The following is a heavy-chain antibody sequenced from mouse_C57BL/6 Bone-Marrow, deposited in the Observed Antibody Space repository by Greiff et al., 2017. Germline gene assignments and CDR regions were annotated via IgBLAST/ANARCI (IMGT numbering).Heavy chain of an antibody. CDR2: IRNKANNHAT. CDR1: GFTFSDAW. Sequence: EVHLVESGGGLVQPGGSMKLSCAASGFTFSDAWMDWVRQSPEKGLEWVAEIRNKANNHATYYAESVKGRFTISRDDSKSSVYLQMNSLRAEDTGIYYCTRGPYYYGSSYWYFDVWGTGTTVTVSS. V-gene: IGHV6-6*01. CDR3: TRGPYYYGSSYWYFDV. D-gene: IGHD1-1*01. J-gene: IGHJ1*03.